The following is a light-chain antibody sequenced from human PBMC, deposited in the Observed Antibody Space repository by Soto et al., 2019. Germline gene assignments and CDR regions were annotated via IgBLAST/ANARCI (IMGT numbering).Light chain of an antibody. CDR1: QSVSYNS. V-gene: IGKV3-20*01. Sequence: EIVLTQSPGTLSLSPGERATLSCRASQSVSYNSLVWYQQKPGQAPRLLIYGASARATGIPDRFSGSGSGTDFTLTISRLEPEDFAVYYCQQYGTSPPYTFGRGTKLQIK. J-gene: IGKJ2*01. CDR2: GAS. CDR3: QQYGTSPPYT.